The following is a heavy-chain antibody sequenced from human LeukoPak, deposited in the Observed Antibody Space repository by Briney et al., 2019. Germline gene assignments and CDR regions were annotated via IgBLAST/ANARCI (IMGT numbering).Heavy chain of an antibody. CDR2: IYYSGST. D-gene: IGHD3-10*01. Sequence: SETLSLTCTVSGGSTSSYYWSWIRQPPGKGLEWIGYIYYSGSTNYNPSLKSRVTISVDTSKNQFSLKLSSVTAADTAVYYCARDLPSMVRGVSFDYWGQGTLVTVSS. V-gene: IGHV4-59*01. J-gene: IGHJ4*02. CDR1: GGSTSSYY. CDR3: ARDLPSMVRGVSFDY.